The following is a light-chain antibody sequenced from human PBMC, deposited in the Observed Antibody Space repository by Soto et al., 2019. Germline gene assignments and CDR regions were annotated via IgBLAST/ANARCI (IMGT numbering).Light chain of an antibody. CDR3: LQYDNWPFT. V-gene: IGKV3-15*01. CDR1: QSVSSR. J-gene: IGKJ3*01. Sequence: EIVMTQSPATLSVSPGEGATVSCRASQSVSSRLAWYQQRPGQAPRLLIHHASTKVTGIPAGFSGSGSGTEFTLTISSLQSEDFAVYYCLQYDNWPFTFGPGTKVDVK. CDR2: HAS.